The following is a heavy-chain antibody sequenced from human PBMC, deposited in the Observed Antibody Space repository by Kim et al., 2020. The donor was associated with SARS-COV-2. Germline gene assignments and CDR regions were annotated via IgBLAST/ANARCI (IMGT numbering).Heavy chain of an antibody. D-gene: IGHD4-4*01. Sequence: YAEPVRGGFTTARDNDKNPLYLQMNSLRAEDTAVYYCARGPNYSPFDYWGQGPLVTVSS. V-gene: IGHV3-21*01. J-gene: IGHJ4*02. CDR3: ARGPNYSPFDY.